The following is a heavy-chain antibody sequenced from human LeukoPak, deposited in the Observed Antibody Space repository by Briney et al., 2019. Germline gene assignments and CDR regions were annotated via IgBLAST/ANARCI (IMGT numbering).Heavy chain of an antibody. V-gene: IGHV4-59*01. D-gene: IGHD3-10*01. CDR2: IYYSGVT. CDR3: ARDYGSGSYYPFDY. J-gene: IGHJ4*02. Sequence: PSETLSLTCTVSGGSISSYYWNWIRQPPGKGLEWIGYIYYSGVTNYNPSLKSRVTISVGTSKNQFSLKLSSVTAADTAVYYCARDYGSGSYYPFDYWDQGTLVTVSS. CDR1: GGSISSYY.